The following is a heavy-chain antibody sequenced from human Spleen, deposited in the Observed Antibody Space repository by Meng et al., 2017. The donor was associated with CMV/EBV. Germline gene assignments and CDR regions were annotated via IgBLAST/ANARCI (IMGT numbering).Heavy chain of an antibody. J-gene: IGHJ4*02. Sequence: GESLKISCVVSEFTFSSHWMTWVRQAPGKGLEWLANINPDATVRNYLDSVKGRFTVSRDNSKNTLYLQMNSLRAEDTAVYYCARGGGSSWYSSSFDYWGQGTLVTVSS. D-gene: IGHD6-13*01. CDR1: EFTFSSHW. CDR2: INPDATVR. V-gene: IGHV3-7*01. CDR3: ARGGGSSWYSSSFDY.